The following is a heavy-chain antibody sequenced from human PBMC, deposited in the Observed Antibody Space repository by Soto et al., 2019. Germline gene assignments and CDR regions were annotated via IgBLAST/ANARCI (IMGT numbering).Heavy chain of an antibody. CDR3: AKRDFWSGYPDH. CDR1: GGSFSGYY. V-gene: IGHV4-34*01. Sequence: SETLSLTCAVYGGSFSGYYWSWIRQPPGKGLEWIGEINHSGSTNYNPSLKSRVTISVDTSKNQFSLKLSSVTAADTAVYYCAKRDFWSGYPDHWGQGTLVTVSS. D-gene: IGHD3-3*01. J-gene: IGHJ1*01. CDR2: INHSGST.